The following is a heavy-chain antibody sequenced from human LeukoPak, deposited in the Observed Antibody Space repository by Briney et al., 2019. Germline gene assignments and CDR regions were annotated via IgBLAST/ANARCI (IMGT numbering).Heavy chain of an antibody. V-gene: IGHV3-21*01. D-gene: IGHD1-26*01. CDR2: ISSSSSYI. J-gene: IGHJ4*02. Sequence: GSLRLSCAASGFTFSSYSMNWVRQAPGKGLEWVSSISSSSSYIYYADSVKGRFTISRDNAKNSLYLQMNSLRAEDTAVYYCARAPQGSYPTDYWGQGTLVTVSS. CDR3: ARAPQGSYPTDY. CDR1: GFTFSSYS.